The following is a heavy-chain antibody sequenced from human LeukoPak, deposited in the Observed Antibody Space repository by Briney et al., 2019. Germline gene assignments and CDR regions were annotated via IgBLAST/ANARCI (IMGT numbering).Heavy chain of an antibody. Sequence: PSQTLSLTCTVSGGSISSGSYLWTWSRQPAGEGLEWIGRIYTSGSTNYNPARKSRVTISVDTSKNQFSLKLSSVTAADTAVYYCARGRIAAAGTDFDYWGQGTLVTVSS. J-gene: IGHJ4*02. V-gene: IGHV4-61*02. CDR1: GGSISSGSYL. CDR2: IYTSGST. CDR3: ARGRIAAAGTDFDY. D-gene: IGHD6-13*01.